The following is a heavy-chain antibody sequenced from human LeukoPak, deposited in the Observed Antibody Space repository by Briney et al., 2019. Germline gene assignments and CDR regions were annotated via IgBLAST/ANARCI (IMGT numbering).Heavy chain of an antibody. D-gene: IGHD1-26*01. V-gene: IGHV3-53*01. J-gene: IGHJ4*02. CDR2: IYSGGRT. CDR3: ARSLAIESYVSWYFDH. Sequence: GGSLRLTCSASGFTVSSNYMSWVRQAPGKGLEGVSVIYSGGRTYYADSVKGRFTISRDNSKDTLYLQMNSLRAEDTAVYYCARSLAIESYVSWYFDHWGQGTLVTVSS. CDR1: GFTVSSNY.